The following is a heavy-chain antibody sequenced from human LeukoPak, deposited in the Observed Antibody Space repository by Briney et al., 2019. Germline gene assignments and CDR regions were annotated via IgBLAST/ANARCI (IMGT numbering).Heavy chain of an antibody. CDR2: IGSSSSTI. CDR1: GFTFSDYY. J-gene: IGHJ3*02. D-gene: IGHD1-26*01. CDR3: ARDGKEDAFDI. Sequence: GGSLRLSCAASGFTFSDYYMSWIRQAPGKGLEWVSYIGSSSSTIYYADSVKGRFTISRDNAKNSLYLQMNSLRAEDTAVYYCARDGKEDAFDIWGQGTMVTVSS. V-gene: IGHV3-11*04.